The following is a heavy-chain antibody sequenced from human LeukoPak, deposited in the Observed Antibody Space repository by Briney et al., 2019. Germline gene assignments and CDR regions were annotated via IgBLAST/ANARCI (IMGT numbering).Heavy chain of an antibody. Sequence: GRSLRLSCAASGFTFSSYAMHWVRQAPGKGLEWVAVISYDGSNKYYADSVKGRFTISRDNSKNTLYLQMNSLRAEDTAVYYCARSIDTCYYDSSGYRATGAFDIWGQGTMVTVSS. CDR1: GFTFSSYA. J-gene: IGHJ3*02. CDR2: ISYDGSNK. D-gene: IGHD3-22*01. CDR3: ARSIDTCYYDSSGYRATGAFDI. V-gene: IGHV3-30-3*01.